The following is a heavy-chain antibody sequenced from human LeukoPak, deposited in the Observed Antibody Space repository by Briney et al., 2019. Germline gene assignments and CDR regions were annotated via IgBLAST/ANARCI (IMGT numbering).Heavy chain of an antibody. J-gene: IGHJ4*02. V-gene: IGHV1-46*01. CDR3: ARSSPYIVVVPAATYFDY. CDR2: INPSGGST. D-gene: IGHD2-2*01. Sequence: ASVKVSCKASGYTFTSYYMHWVRQAPGQGLEWMGIINPSGGSTSYAQKFQGRVTMTRDTSTSTVYMELSSLRSEDTAVYYCARSSPYIVVVPAATYFDYWGQGTLVTVSS. CDR1: GYTFTSYY.